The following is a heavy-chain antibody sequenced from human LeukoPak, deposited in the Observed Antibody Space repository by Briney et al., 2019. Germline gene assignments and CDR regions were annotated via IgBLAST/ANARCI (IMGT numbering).Heavy chain of an antibody. Sequence: ASVKVSCKASGYTFTSYGISWVRQAPGQGLEWMGWISAYNGNTNYAQKLQGRVTMTTDTSTSTAYMKLRSLRSDDTAVYYCARDLDGDHHPFYFDYWGQGTLVTVSS. D-gene: IGHD4-17*01. V-gene: IGHV1-18*01. CDR3: ARDLDGDHHPFYFDY. CDR2: ISAYNGNT. CDR1: GYTFTSYG. J-gene: IGHJ4*02.